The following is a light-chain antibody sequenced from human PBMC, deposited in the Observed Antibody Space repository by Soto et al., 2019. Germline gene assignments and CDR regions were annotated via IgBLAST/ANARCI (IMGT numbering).Light chain of an antibody. CDR3: QQYFRWPPWT. V-gene: IGKV3-15*01. J-gene: IGKJ1*01. CDR2: GVS. CDR1: QSVSTD. Sequence: EVLVTQSPATLSVSPGERVTLSCRASQSVSTDLACYQQKPGQAPRLLIYGVSIRAIGVPDRFSGGGSGTDFSLTISSLQSEDSAVYYCQQYFRWPPWTFGQGTKVEI.